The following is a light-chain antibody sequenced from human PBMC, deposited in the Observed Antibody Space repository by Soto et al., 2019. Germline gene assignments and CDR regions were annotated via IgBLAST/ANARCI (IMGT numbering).Light chain of an antibody. V-gene: IGKV3D-20*02. CDR2: DTS. Sequence: EIVLTQSPATLSLSPGERATLSCGASRSVSSNSLAWYQQKPGLAPRVLIYDTSSRATGIPDRFSGSGSGTDFTLTISRLEPEDFAVYHCQQPNKWPPVTFGGGTRVEIK. CDR1: RSVSSNS. CDR3: QQPNKWPPVT. J-gene: IGKJ4*01.